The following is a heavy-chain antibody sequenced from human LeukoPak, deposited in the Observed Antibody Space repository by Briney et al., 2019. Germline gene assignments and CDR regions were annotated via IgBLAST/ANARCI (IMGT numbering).Heavy chain of an antibody. V-gene: IGHV4-34*01. CDR2: INHSGST. CDR3: ASHHLSVVVPAATNWFDP. CDR1: GGSFSGYY. Sequence: SETLSLTCAVYGGSFSGYYWSWIRQPPGKGLEWIGEINHSGSTNYNPSLKSRVTISVDTSKNQFSLKLSSVTAADTAVYYCASHHLSVVVPAATNWFDPWGQGTLVTVSS. D-gene: IGHD2-2*01. J-gene: IGHJ5*02.